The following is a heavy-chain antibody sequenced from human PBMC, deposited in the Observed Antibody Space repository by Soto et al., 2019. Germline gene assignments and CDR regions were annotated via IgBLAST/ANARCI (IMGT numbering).Heavy chain of an antibody. J-gene: IGHJ6*02. CDR3: ARGIVVVPAARDYYGMDV. V-gene: IGHV1-8*01. CDR2: MNPNSGNT. CDR1: GCTFTSYY. Sequence: ASVKVSCKASGCTFTSYYINWVRQASGQGLEWMGWMNPNSGNTGYAQKLQGRVTMTRNTSISTAYMELSSLRSEDTAMYYCARGIVVVPAARDYYGMDVWGQGTTVTVSS. D-gene: IGHD2-2*01.